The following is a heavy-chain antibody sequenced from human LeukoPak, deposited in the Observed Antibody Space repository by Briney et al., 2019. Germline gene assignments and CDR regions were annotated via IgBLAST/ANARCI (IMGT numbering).Heavy chain of an antibody. V-gene: IGHV3-74*01. J-gene: IGHJ4*02. CDR3: ARDQYSGYEFDY. Sequence: PGGSLRLSCAASGFTFSSYWMRWVRHAPGKGLVWVSRINSDGSSTSYADSVKGRFTISRDNAKNTLYLQMNSLRAEDTAVYYCARDQYSGYEFDYWGQGTLVTVSS. CDR1: GFTFSSYW. CDR2: INSDGSST. D-gene: IGHD5-12*01.